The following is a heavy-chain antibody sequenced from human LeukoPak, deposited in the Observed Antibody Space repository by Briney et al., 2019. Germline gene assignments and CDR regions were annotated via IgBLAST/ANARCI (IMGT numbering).Heavy chain of an antibody. J-gene: IGHJ4*02. CDR1: GYTFTSYG. V-gene: IGHV1-18*01. Sequence: ASVKVSCKASGYTFTSYGISWVRQAPGQGLEWMGWISAYNGNTNYAQKLQGRVTMTTDTPTSTAYMELRSLRSDDTAVYYCARGLLWFGELSTNFDYWGQGTLVTVSS. CDR2: ISAYNGNT. D-gene: IGHD3-10*01. CDR3: ARGLLWFGELSTNFDY.